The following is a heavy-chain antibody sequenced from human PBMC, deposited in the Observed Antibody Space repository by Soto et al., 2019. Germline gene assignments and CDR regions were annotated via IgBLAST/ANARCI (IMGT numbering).Heavy chain of an antibody. CDR3: AKDLCSTTSCFYGD. J-gene: IGHJ4*02. CDR2: ISGSGDRT. V-gene: IGHV3-23*01. CDR1: GFTFSSYA. D-gene: IGHD2-2*01. Sequence: GVSLRLSCAASGFTFSSYAMNWVRQAPGKGLEWVSVISGSGDRTYYADSVEGRFTISRDNSKNTLYLQMNSLRAEDTAIYYCAKDLCSTTSCFYGDWGQGTLVTVSS.